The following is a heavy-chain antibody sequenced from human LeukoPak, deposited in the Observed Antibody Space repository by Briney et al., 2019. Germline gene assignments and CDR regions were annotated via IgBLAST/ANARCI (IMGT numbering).Heavy chain of an antibody. CDR3: ARASGLSIVRGEGVAY. CDR1: GFTFSRYS. Sequence: PGGSLRLSCVASGFTFSRYSMAWVRQAPWEGLEWVSSISSDSAHIFYADSVKGRLTISRDNAKDSLYLQMSSLRAEDTAVYYCARASGLSIVRGEGVAYWGQGTLVTVSS. V-gene: IGHV3-21*01. D-gene: IGHD3-10*01. CDR2: ISSDSAHI. J-gene: IGHJ4*02.